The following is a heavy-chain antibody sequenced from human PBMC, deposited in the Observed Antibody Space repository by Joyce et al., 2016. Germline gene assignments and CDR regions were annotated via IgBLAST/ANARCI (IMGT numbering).Heavy chain of an antibody. CDR3: TKNAAYYLNF. V-gene: IGHV4-4*02. CDR1: SYSVTIDNW. CDR2: IHHIGRT. Sequence: QVHLQESGPGLVEPSGTLSVTCTISSYSVTIDNWWSWVRQSPDKGLEWIGEIHHIGRTTYNPSLKSRVSMSVDKTKDQLSLTLNSVTAADSAIYYCTKNAAYYLNFWGRGTLVTVSS. J-gene: IGHJ4*02. D-gene: IGHD1-26*01.